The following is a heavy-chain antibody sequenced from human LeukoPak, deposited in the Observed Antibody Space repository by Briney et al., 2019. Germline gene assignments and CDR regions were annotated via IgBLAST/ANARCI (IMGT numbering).Heavy chain of an antibody. CDR1: GFTFSSYG. Sequence: GRSLRLSCAASGFTFSSYGMHWVRQAPGKGLEWVAIIWFDESTNYYADFVKGRFIISRDNSKNTLYLQMNSLRAEDTAVYYCARHNYGDYVGVYYYYMDVWGKGTTVTVSS. J-gene: IGHJ6*03. CDR3: ARHNYGDYVGVYYYYMDV. D-gene: IGHD4-17*01. V-gene: IGHV3-33*01. CDR2: IWFDESTN.